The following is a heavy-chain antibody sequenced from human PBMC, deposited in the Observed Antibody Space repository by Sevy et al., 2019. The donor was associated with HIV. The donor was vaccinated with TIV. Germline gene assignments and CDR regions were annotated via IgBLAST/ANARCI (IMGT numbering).Heavy chain of an antibody. J-gene: IGHJ5*02. CDR3: ARDIVVVPAARPRGFWFDP. Sequence: SETLSLTCAVSGYSISSGYYWGWIRQPPGKGLEWIGSIYHSGSTYYNPSLKSRVTISVDTSKNQFSPKLGSVTAADTAVYYCARDIVVVPAARPRGFWFDPWGQGTLVTVSS. D-gene: IGHD2-2*01. V-gene: IGHV4-38-2*01. CDR1: GYSISSGYY. CDR2: IYHSGST.